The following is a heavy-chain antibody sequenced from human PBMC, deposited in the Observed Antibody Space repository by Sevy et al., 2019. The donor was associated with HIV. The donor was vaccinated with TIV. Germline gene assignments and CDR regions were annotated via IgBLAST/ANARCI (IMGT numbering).Heavy chain of an antibody. V-gene: IGHV3-23*01. CDR2: ISGSGDNT. J-gene: IGHJ6*03. Sequence: GGSLRLSCAASGFTFSSYATSWVRQAPGKGLEWVSTISGSGDNTFYADSAKGRFTISRDNSKNTLYLQMNSLRAEDTAVYYCAKCLSTRLDADYYYYMDVWGKGTTVTVSS. D-gene: IGHD3-16*02. CDR3: AKCLSTRLDADYYYYMDV. CDR1: GFTFSSYA.